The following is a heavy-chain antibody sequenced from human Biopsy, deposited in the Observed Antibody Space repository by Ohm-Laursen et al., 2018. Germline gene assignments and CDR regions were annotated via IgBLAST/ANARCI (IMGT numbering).Heavy chain of an antibody. CDR2: VYYTGST. CDR3: ARDRGYYSDRTVPGYFDL. V-gene: IGHV4-59*01. J-gene: IGHJ6*02. CDR1: GDSISSYY. D-gene: IGHD3-22*01. Sequence: TLSLTCTVSGDSISSYYWSWIRQPPGKGLEWIGYVYYTGSTDYNPSLQSRVTISVDTSKNHFSLRLRSVTPADTAIYYCARDRGYYSDRTVPGYFDLWGQGTTVTVSS.